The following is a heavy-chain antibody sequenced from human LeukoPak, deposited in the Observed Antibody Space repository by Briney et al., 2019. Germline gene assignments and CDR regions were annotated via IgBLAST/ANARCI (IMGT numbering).Heavy chain of an antibody. CDR1: GYTFTSYY. CDR2: INPSGGST. CDR3: ARWLYCGGDCSNGYYYYYMDV. J-gene: IGHJ6*03. V-gene: IGHV1-46*01. Sequence: ASVKVSCKASGYTFTSYYMHWVRQAPGQGLEWMGIINPSGGSTSYAQKFQGRVTLTRDMSTSTVYMELSSLRSEDTAVYYCARWLYCGGDCSNGYYYYYMDVWGKGTTVTVSS. D-gene: IGHD2-21*02.